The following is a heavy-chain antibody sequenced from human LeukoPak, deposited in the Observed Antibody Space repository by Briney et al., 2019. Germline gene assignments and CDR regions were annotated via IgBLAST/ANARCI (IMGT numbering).Heavy chain of an antibody. CDR2: IAGDT. CDR3: ARSSGWNSYFDY. CDR1: GFTFRNYA. Sequence: GGSLRLSCAASGFTFRNYAMTWVRQAPGKGLEWVSAIAGDTYYADSVKGRFTISRDNSKNTVYLQMNSLRAEDTAVYFCARSSGWNSYFDYWGQGTLVTVSS. V-gene: IGHV3-23*01. J-gene: IGHJ4*02. D-gene: IGHD6-19*01.